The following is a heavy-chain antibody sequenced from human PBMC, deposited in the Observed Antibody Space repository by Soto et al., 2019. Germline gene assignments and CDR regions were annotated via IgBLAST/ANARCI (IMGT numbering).Heavy chain of an antibody. CDR3: AKGRLPHPSAMDV. V-gene: IGHV3-23*01. D-gene: IGHD2-15*01. CDR2: IGSTGDRT. J-gene: IGHJ6*02. Sequence: EVQLLESGGDLVRPGGSLRLSCAASGFTFRFCAMAWVRQTPGKGLEWVSAIGSTGDRTYYADSVKGRFTISRDNDKETVYMQMKDLRAEHTALCYCAKGRLPHPSAMDVWGQGITVTVTS. CDR1: GFTFRFCA.